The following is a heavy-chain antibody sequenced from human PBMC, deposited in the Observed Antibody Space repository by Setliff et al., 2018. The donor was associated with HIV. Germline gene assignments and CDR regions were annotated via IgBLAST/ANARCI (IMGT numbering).Heavy chain of an antibody. CDR2: ITPFVGIT. Sequence: SVKVSCKASGGTFSDFRITWVRQAPGQGLEWMGEITPFVGITNYAQKFQGRVTISADESTATAYIELSSLTSQDAAVYYCARDKGIREAASLDYWGQGSLVTVS. CDR3: ARDKGIREAASLDY. CDR1: GGTFSDFR. J-gene: IGHJ4*02. D-gene: IGHD6-13*01. V-gene: IGHV1-69*10.